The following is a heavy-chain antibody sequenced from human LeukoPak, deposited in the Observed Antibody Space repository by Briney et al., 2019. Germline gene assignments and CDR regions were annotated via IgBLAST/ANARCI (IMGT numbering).Heavy chain of an antibody. V-gene: IGHV3-74*01. J-gene: IGHJ4*02. CDR1: GFIFSSYW. D-gene: IGHD1-26*01. CDR2: INSDGSST. Sequence: GGSLRLSCAASGFIFSSYWMHWVRQAPGKGLVWVSRINSDGSSTSYADSVKGRFTISRDSAKNSLYLQMNSLRAEDTALYYCARDRRATTGVYYFDYWGQGTLVTVSS. CDR3: ARDRRATTGVYYFDY.